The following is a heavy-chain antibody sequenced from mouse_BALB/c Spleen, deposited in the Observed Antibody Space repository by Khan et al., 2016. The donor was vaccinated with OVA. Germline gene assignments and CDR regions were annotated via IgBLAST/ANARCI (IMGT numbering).Heavy chain of an antibody. CDR3: GGSLDYDCGCGVDY. CDR1: GYSINNDYA. J-gene: IGHJ4*01. V-gene: IGHV3-2*02. CDR2: ISSTGST. Sequence: EVQLVESGPGLVKPSQSLSLTCTVTGYSINNDYAWNWIRQFPGNKLECMGYISSTGSTRYNPSLKSRISITRDTSKNQFYLQLRTVTSEDTTTYCCGGSLDYDCGCGVDYWGRGTSVTVSS. D-gene: IGHD2-4*01.